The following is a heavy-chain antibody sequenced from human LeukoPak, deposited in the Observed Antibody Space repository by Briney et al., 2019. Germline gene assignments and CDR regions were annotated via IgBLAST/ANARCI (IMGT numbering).Heavy chain of an antibody. CDR1: GYTFTGYG. CDR3: ARVRGRIQLWTPFDY. V-gene: IGHV1-18*01. Sequence: GASVKVSCKASGYTFTGYGISWVRQAPGQGLEWMGWISAYNGNTNYAQKLQGRVTMTTDTSTSTAYMELRSLRSDDTAVYYCARVRGRIQLWTPFDYWGQGTLVTVSS. CDR2: ISAYNGNT. J-gene: IGHJ4*02. D-gene: IGHD5-18*01.